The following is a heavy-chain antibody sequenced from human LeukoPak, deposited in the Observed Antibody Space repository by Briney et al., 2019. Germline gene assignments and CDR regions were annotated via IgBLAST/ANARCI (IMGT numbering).Heavy chain of an antibody. Sequence: PGGSLRLSCAASGFTFSSYSMNWVRQAPGKGLEWVSSISSSSSYIYYADSVKGRFTISRDNAKNSLYLQMNSLRAEDTAVYYCARDLLNYYGSGSLGRYYFDYWGQGTLVTVSS. D-gene: IGHD3-10*01. CDR3: ARDLLNYYGSGSLGRYYFDY. CDR2: ISSSSSYI. V-gene: IGHV3-21*01. J-gene: IGHJ4*02. CDR1: GFTFSSYS.